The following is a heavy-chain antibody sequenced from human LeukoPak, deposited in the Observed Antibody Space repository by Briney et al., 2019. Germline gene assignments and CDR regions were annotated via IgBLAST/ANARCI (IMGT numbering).Heavy chain of an antibody. CDR3: AREREYRIAAAGTCWFDP. D-gene: IGHD6-13*01. J-gene: IGHJ5*02. CDR1: GFTFSSYA. CDR2: ISYDGSNK. Sequence: PGGSLRLSCAASGFTFSSYAMHWVRQAPGKGLEWVAVISYDGSNKYYADSVKGRFTISRDNSKNTLYLQMNSLRAEDTAVYYCAREREYRIAAAGTCWFDPWGQGTLVTVSS. V-gene: IGHV3-30-3*01.